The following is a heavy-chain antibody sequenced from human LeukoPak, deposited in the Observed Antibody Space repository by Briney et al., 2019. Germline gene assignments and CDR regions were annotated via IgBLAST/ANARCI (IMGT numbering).Heavy chain of an antibody. J-gene: IGHJ4*02. V-gene: IGHV3-74*01. Sequence: GGSLRLSCAASGFTFSYYRMHWVRQAPGKGLVWVSRINNDGSSTSYADSVKGRFTISRDNAKNMLHLQMNSLSAEDTAVYFCARGYSSSYRIDYWGQGTLVTVSS. CDR1: GFTFSYYR. CDR3: ARGYSSSYRIDY. D-gene: IGHD6-6*01. CDR2: INNDGSST.